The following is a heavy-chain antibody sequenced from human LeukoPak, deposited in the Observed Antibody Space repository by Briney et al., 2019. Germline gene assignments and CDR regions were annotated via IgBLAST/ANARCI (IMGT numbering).Heavy chain of an antibody. CDR2: IYYSGST. Sequence: SETLSLTCTVSGGSISSYYWSWIRQPPGKGLEWIGYIYYSGSTNYNPSLKSRVTISVDTSKNQFSLKLSSVTAADTAVYYCARSAESFGGAFDIWGQGTMVTVSS. D-gene: IGHD3-16*01. J-gene: IGHJ3*02. CDR1: GGSISSYY. CDR3: ARSAESFGGAFDI. V-gene: IGHV4-59*01.